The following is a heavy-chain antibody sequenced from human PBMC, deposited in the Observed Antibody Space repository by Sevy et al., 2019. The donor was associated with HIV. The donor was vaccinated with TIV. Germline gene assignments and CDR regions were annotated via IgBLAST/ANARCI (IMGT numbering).Heavy chain of an antibody. D-gene: IGHD1-26*01. CDR2: ISSSSSYT. Sequence: GSLRLSCAASGFTFSDYYMSWIRQAPGKGLEWVSYISSSSSYTNYADSVKGRFTIYRDNAKNSLYLQMNSLRAEDTAVYYCARNHSIVGDLDYWGQGTLVTVSS. CDR3: ARNHSIVGDLDY. V-gene: IGHV3-11*06. CDR1: GFTFSDYY. J-gene: IGHJ4*02.